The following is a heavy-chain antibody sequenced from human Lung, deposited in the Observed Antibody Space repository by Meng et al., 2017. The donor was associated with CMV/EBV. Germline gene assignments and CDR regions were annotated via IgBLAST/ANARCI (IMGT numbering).Heavy chain of an antibody. CDR2: INGKGGTI. V-gene: IGHV3-20*04. CDR1: GFTFGDFG. D-gene: IGHD3-10*01. CDR3: TRDFGSRGFDF. Sequence: GGSLRLXCAASGFTFGDFGMGWVRQAPGKGLEWVSGINGKGGTIGYADSVKGRFTISRDNGKNSVFLQMNSLRADDTAKYYCTRDFGSRGFDFWGQGTVVTVSS. J-gene: IGHJ4*02.